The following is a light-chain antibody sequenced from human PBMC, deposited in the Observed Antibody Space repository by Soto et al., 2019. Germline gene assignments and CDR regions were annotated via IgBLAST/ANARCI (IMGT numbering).Light chain of an antibody. V-gene: IGKV4-1*01. CDR1: HSLLHSDRKKY. CDR2: WAS. J-gene: IGKJ1*01. Sequence: DIVMTQTPLSLSVTPGQPASISCKSSHSLLHSDRKKYLYWYQQKPGQPPKLLIYWASTRESGVPERFTGSGSGTDFFLTISGLQAEDVAGYFCHQYHSTPCTFGQGTKVDIK. CDR3: HQYHSTPCT.